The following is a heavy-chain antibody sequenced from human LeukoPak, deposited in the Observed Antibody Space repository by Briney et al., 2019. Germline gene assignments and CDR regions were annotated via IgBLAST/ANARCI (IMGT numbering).Heavy chain of an antibody. CDR3: AKDTCRGGSCYNILDY. CDR2: ITWDSGAT. V-gene: IGHV3-43D*04. CDR1: GFSFDDYA. J-gene: IGHJ4*02. Sequence: GGSLRLSCAASGFSFDDYAMHWVRQAPGKGLEWVSLITWDSGATYYADSMKGRFTISRDNSKNSLYLQMNSLKAEDTALYYCAKDTCRGGSCYNILDYWGQGTLVTVSS. D-gene: IGHD2-15*01.